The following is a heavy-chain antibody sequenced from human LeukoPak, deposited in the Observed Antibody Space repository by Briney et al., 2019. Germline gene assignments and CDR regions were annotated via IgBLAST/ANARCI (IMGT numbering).Heavy chain of an antibody. J-gene: IGHJ1*01. CDR2: ISGSGGST. CDR1: GFTFSSYA. D-gene: IGHD4-17*01. CDR3: AKNDYGDPR. Sequence: GGSLRLSCAASGFTFSSYAMSWVRQAPGKGLEWVSAISGSGGSTYYADSVKGRFTISRDNSKNTLYLQMKSRRGEDTAVYQCAKNDYGDPRWGHGILVTVSS. V-gene: IGHV3-23*01.